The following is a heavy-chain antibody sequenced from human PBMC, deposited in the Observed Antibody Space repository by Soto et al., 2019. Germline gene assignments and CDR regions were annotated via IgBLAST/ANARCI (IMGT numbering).Heavy chain of an antibody. Sequence: SVKVSCKASGGTFSSYAISWVRQAPGQGLEWMGGIIPIFGTANYAQKFQGRVTITADESTSTAYMELSSLRSEDTAVYYCARWGVDYRSTNYYYYYGMDVWGQGTTVTVSS. J-gene: IGHJ6*02. CDR3: ARWGVDYRSTNYYYYYGMDV. V-gene: IGHV1-69*13. CDR1: GGTFSSYA. CDR2: IIPIFGTA. D-gene: IGHD4-4*01.